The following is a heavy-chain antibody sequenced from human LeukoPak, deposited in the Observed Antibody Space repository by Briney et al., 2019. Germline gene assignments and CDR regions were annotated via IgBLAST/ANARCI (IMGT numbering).Heavy chain of an antibody. CDR1: GGSFSGYY. CDR2: INHSGST. D-gene: IGHD2-2*01. CDR3: ARRDYCTSTSCYESYNWFDP. J-gene: IGHJ5*02. V-gene: IGHV4-34*01. Sequence: SETLSLTCAVYGGSFSGYYWSWIRQPPGKGLEWIGEINHSGSTNYNPSLKSRLTISVDTSNNQFSLRLSSVTAADTAVYYCARRDYCTSTSCYESYNWFDPWGQGTLVTVSS.